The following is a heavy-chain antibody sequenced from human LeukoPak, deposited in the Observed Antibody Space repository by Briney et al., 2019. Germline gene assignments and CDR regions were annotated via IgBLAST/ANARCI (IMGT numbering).Heavy chain of an antibody. J-gene: IGHJ6*02. CDR2: IIPIFGTA. Sequence: SVTESFKASGGTFISYAISWVRQAPGQGLEWMGGIIPIFGTANYAQKFQGRVTITADESTSTAYMELSSLRSEDTAVYYCVRDYYYYYHGMDVWGQGTTVTVSS. CDR1: GGTFISYA. CDR3: VRDYYYYYHGMDV. V-gene: IGHV1-69*01.